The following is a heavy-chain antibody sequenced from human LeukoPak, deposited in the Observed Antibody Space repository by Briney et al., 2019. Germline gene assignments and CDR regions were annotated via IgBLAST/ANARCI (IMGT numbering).Heavy chain of an antibody. V-gene: IGHV3-66*01. CDR1: GFTVSSNY. Sequence: GGSLRLSCAASGFTVSSNYMSWVRQAPGKGLEWVSVIYSGGSTYYADSVKGRFTISRENSKNTLYLQMNSLRAEDTAVYYCARDLTSGSYRDYWGQGTLVTVSS. D-gene: IGHD1-26*01. CDR2: IYSGGST. J-gene: IGHJ4*02. CDR3: ARDLTSGSYRDY.